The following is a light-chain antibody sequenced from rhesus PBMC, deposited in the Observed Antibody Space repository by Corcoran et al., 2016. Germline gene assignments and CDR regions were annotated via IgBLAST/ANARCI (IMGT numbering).Light chain of an antibody. CDR1: ENVNNY. Sequence: DIQMTQSPSSLSASVGDRVTITWRARENVNNYLNLYQQKPGKAPKLLIYKASTLQSGVPSRFSGSGAGTDYTLTISSLQPEDVETYYFQQRTSYPWTFGQGTKVEIK. CDR3: QQRTSYPWT. V-gene: IGKV1-74*01. J-gene: IGKJ1*01. CDR2: KAS.